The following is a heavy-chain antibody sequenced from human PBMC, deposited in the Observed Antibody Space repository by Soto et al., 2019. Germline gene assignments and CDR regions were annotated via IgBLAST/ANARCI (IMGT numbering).Heavy chain of an antibody. CDR1: GYTLTELS. CDR2: FDPEDGET. J-gene: IGHJ4*02. CDR3: ATDSGIAAAGTLDY. Sequence: ASVKVSCKVSGYTLTELSMHWGRQAPGKGLEWMGGFDPEDGETIYAQKFQGRVTMTEDTSTDTAYMELSSLRSEDTAVYYCATDSGIAAAGTLDYWGQGTLVTVSS. V-gene: IGHV1-24*01. D-gene: IGHD6-13*01.